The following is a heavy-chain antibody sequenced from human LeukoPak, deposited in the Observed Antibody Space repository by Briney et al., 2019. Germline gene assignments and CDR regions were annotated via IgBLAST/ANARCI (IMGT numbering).Heavy chain of an antibody. CDR1: GYSISNGYY. J-gene: IGHJ4*02. CDR3: ARVGQQVDY. D-gene: IGHD6-13*01. V-gene: IGHV4-38-2*02. Sequence: PSETLSLTCTVSGYSISNGYYWGWIRQPPGKGLEWIGSIYYSGSTYYNPSLKSRVTISVDTSKNQFSLKLSSVTAADTAVYYCARVGQQVDYWGQGTLVTVSS. CDR2: IYYSGST.